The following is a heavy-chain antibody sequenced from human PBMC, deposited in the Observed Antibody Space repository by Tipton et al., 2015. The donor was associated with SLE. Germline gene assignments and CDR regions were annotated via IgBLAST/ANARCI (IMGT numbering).Heavy chain of an antibody. CDR2: ITNSGDKT. CDR1: GIIFSSYA. D-gene: IGHD3-16*01. J-gene: IGHJ5*02. Sequence: SLRLSCAASGIIFSSYAMSWVRQGPGKGLEWVSAITNSGDKTYYANSVKGRFTISRDNSKNTLYLQMDSLRADDTAVYYCAKDALRGMVKPTHFAPWGQGTLVTVSS. CDR3: AKDALRGMVKPTHFAP. V-gene: IGHV3-23*01.